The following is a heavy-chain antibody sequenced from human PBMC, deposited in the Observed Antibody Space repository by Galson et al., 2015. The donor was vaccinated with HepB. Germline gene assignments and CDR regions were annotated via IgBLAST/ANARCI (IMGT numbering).Heavy chain of an antibody. CDR3: ATNYYGSGSYQLVGGMDV. V-gene: IGHV7-4-1*02. CDR1: GYTFTSYA. D-gene: IGHD3-10*01. CDR2: INTNTGNP. Sequence: SVKVSCKASGYTFTSYAMNWVRQAPGQGLEWMGWINTNTGNPTYAQGFTGRFVFSLDTSVSTAYLQISSLKAEDTAVYYCATNYYGSGSYQLVGGMDVWGQGTTVTVSS. J-gene: IGHJ6*02.